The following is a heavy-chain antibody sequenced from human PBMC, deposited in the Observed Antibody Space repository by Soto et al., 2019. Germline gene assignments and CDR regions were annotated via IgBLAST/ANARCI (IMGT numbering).Heavy chain of an antibody. CDR3: ATDGYDGSGSPYPAY. D-gene: IGHD3-10*01. Sequence: SETRSLTCSVCGGSMGEYFWSWIRQSPGKGLAWIGYIYYLASTGYNPSLKSRVTISVETSKRQFSLRLTSVTTADTADYYCATDGYDGSGSPYPAYWGPGTQVTFSS. J-gene: IGHJ4*02. V-gene: IGHV4-59*01. CDR1: GGSMGEYF. CDR2: IYYLAST.